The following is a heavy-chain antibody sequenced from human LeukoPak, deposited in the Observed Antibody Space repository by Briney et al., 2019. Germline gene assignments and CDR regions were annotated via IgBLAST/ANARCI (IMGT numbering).Heavy chain of an antibody. Sequence: GASVKVSCKASGYTFTGYYMHWVRQAPGQGLEWMGWINPNSGGTNYAQKFQGRVTMTRDTSISTAYMELSRLRSDDTAVYYCARGLSAYYDSSGYLYWGQGTLVTVSS. V-gene: IGHV1-2*02. D-gene: IGHD3-22*01. CDR2: INPNSGGT. CDR3: ARGLSAYYDSSGYLY. CDR1: GYTFTGYY. J-gene: IGHJ4*02.